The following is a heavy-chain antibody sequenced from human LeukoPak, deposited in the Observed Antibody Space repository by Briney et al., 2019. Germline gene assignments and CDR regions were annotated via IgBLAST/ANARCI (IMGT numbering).Heavy chain of an antibody. CDR2: IIPIFGTA. Sequence: GASVKVSCKASGGTFSSYAISWVRQAPGQGLEWMGGIIPIFGTANYAQKFQGRVTITADESTSTAYMELSSLRSEDTAVYYCARSWRIVVVPAAMANNWFDPWGQGTLVTVSS. J-gene: IGHJ5*02. CDR3: ARSWRIVVVPAAMANNWFDP. D-gene: IGHD2-2*01. V-gene: IGHV1-69*01. CDR1: GGTFSSYA.